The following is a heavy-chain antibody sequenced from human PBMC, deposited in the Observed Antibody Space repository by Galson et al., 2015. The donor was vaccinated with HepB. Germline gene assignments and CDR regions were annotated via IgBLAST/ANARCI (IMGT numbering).Heavy chain of an antibody. CDR1: GFTFDDYA. V-gene: IGHV3-43D*04. J-gene: IGHJ1*01. CDR3: AKDMKGHRGYCFQH. D-gene: IGHD3-10*01. Sequence: SLRLSCAASGFTFDDYAMHWVRQAPGKGLEWVSLISWDGGSTYYADSVKGRFTISRDNSKNSLYLQMNSLRAEDTALYYCAKDMKGHRGYCFQHWGQGTLVTVSS. CDR2: ISWDGGST.